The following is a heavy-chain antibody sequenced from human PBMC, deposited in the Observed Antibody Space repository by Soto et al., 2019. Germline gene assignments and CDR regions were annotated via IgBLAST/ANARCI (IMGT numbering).Heavy chain of an antibody. CDR3: ARRLSEYSGYVTPDLGP. CDR2: ISAYNGNT. CDR1: GYTFTSYG. V-gene: IGHV1-18*01. D-gene: IGHD5-12*01. J-gene: IGHJ5*02. Sequence: ASVKVSCKASGYTFTSYGISWVRQAPGQGLEWMGWISAYNGNTNYAQKLQGRVTMTTDTSTSTAYMELRSLRSDDTAVYYCARRLSEYSGYVTPDLGPWGQGTLVNVCS.